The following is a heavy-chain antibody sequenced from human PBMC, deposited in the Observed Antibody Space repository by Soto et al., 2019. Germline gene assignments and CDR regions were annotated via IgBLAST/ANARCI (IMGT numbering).Heavy chain of an antibody. CDR2: IKTKADGGTT. V-gene: IGHV3-49*03. J-gene: IGHJ4*02. CDR1: GGAFDNAW. CDR3: ARDTDHGDYVGDH. Sequence: PGGSLRLSCTAAGGAFDNAWVNWIRQAPGKGLEWVGLIKTKADGGTTDFAASVKGRLTISRDDSKSIVYLQMSSLKTEDTGVYYCARDTDHGDYVGDHWGQGTLVTVSS. D-gene: IGHD4-17*01.